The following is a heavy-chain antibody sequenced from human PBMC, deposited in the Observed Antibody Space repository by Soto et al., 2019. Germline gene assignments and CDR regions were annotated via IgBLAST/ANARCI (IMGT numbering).Heavy chain of an antibody. Sequence: QVQLQESGPGLVKPSGTLSLTCAVSGGSISSSNWWSWVRQPPGKGLEWIGEIYHSGSTNYNPSLKSRVTISVEKSKNQFSLKLSSVTAADTAVYYCARPTQYYYDSSGSTAAFDIWGQGTMVTVSS. CDR1: GGSISSSNW. CDR3: ARPTQYYYDSSGSTAAFDI. V-gene: IGHV4-4*02. J-gene: IGHJ3*02. D-gene: IGHD3-22*01. CDR2: IYHSGST.